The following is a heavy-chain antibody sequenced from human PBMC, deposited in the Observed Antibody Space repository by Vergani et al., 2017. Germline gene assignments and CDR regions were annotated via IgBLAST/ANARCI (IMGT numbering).Heavy chain of an antibody. CDR3: ARDRGLVGALDY. J-gene: IGHJ4*02. D-gene: IGHD1-26*01. V-gene: IGHV3-21*01. Sequence: EVQLVESGGGLVKPGGSLRLSCAASGFTFSSYSMNWVRQAPGKGLEWVSSISSSSSYIYYADSVKGRFTISRDNAKNSLYLQMNSLRAEDTAVYYCARDRGLVGALDYWGQGTLVTVSS. CDR2: ISSSSSYI. CDR1: GFTFSSYS.